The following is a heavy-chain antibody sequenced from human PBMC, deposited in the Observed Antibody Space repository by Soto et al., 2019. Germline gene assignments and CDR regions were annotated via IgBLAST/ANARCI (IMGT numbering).Heavy chain of an antibody. V-gene: IGHV3-30*18. CDR1: GFTFSSYA. Sequence: QVQLVESGGGVVQPGRSLRLSCAASGFTFSSYAMHWVRQAPGKGLEWAAVILYDGSNKYYADSVKGRFTISRDNSKNTLYLQMDSLRAEDTAVYYCAKCRSSGHRDAFDIWGQGTMVTVSS. CDR2: ILYDGSNK. CDR3: AKCRSSGHRDAFDI. J-gene: IGHJ3*02. D-gene: IGHD6-19*01.